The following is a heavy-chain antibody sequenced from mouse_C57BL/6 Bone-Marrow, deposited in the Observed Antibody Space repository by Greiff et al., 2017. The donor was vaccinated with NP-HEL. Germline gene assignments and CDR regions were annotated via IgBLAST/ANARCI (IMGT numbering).Heavy chain of an antibody. Sequence: EVQVVESGAELVRPGASVKLSCTASGFNIKDDYMHWVKQRPEQGLEWIGWIDPENGDTEYASKFQGKATITADTSSNTAYLQLSSLTSEDTAVYYCTTRYYGSSWDYWGQGTTLTVSS. CDR3: TTRYYGSSWDY. D-gene: IGHD1-1*01. J-gene: IGHJ2*01. CDR1: GFNIKDDY. V-gene: IGHV14-4*01. CDR2: IDPENGDT.